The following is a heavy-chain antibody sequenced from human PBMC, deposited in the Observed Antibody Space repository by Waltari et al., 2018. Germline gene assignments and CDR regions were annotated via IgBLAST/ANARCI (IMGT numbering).Heavy chain of an antibody. Sequence: QVPLVHSGAEVNKPGSSVKVSCKASGGTFISSAISWGRQAPGQGLEWMGRIIPIFGTANYAQKFQGRVTITADKSTSTAYMELSSLRSEDTAVYYCAGLEYSGYPAYWGQGTLVTVSS. CDR3: AGLEYSGYPAY. D-gene: IGHD5-12*01. J-gene: IGHJ4*02. V-gene: IGHV1-69*14. CDR1: GGTFISSA. CDR2: IIPIFGTA.